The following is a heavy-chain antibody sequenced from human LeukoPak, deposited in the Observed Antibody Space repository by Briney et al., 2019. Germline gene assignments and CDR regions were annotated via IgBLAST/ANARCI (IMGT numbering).Heavy chain of an antibody. CDR3: AREGFGSRGFDY. CDR1: GFTFSSYW. D-gene: IGHD1-26*01. CDR2: INSDGYSI. Sequence: GGSLRLSCAASGFTFSSYWMHWVRQAPGKGLVWVSRINSDGYSIHNADSVKGRFTISRDNAKNTLYLQMNSLGAEDTAVYYCAREGFGSRGFDYWGQGTLVTVSS. V-gene: IGHV3-74*01. J-gene: IGHJ4*02.